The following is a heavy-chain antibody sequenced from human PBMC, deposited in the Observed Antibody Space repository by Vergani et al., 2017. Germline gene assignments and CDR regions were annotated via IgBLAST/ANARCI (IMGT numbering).Heavy chain of an antibody. D-gene: IGHD2-2*01. CDR1: GYTFTGYY. V-gene: IGHV1-2*02. J-gene: IGHJ4*02. CDR2: INPNSGGT. Sequence: QVQLVQSGAEVKKPGASVKVSCKASGYTFTGYYMYWVRQAPGQGLEWMGWINPNSGGTNYAQKFQGRVTMTRDTSISTAYMELSRLRSDDTAVYYCARDILNIVVVPAANILGLDYWGQGTLVTVSS. CDR3: ARDILNIVVVPAANILGLDY.